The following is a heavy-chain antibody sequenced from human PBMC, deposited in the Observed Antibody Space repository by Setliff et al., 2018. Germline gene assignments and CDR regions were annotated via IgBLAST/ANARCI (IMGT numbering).Heavy chain of an antibody. CDR2: IRSKAYGGTT. CDR1: GFTFGDYA. V-gene: IGHV3-49*04. D-gene: IGHD6-13*01. J-gene: IGHJ6*02. Sequence: LSLSCTASGFTFGDYAMSWVRQAPGKGLEWVGFIRSKAYGGTTEYAASVKGRFTISRDDSKSIAYLQMNSLKTEDTAVYYCTRVGRQLVYYYYGMDVWGQGTTVTVSS. CDR3: TRVGRQLVYYYYGMDV.